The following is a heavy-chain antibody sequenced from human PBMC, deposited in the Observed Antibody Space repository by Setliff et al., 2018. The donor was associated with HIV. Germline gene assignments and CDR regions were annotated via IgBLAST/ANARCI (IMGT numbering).Heavy chain of an antibody. CDR1: DGSISSSVYY. Sequence: SETLSLTCTVSDGSISSSVYYWSWIRQHPGKSLEWIGYIYYSGSTYYNPSLKSRVTMSVDTSKNQFSLKLSSVTAADTAVYYCASMYSNYGRYYYYYMDVWGKGATVTVSS. CDR2: IYYSGST. J-gene: IGHJ6*03. CDR3: ASMYSNYGRYYYYYMDV. V-gene: IGHV4-31*03. D-gene: IGHD4-4*01.